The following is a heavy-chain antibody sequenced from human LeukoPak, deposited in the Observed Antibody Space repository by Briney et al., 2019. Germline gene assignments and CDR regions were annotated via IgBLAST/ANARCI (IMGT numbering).Heavy chain of an antibody. V-gene: IGHV4-39*07. Sequence: PSETLSLTCTVSGGSISSSSYYWGWIRQPPGKGLEWIGSIYYSGSTNYNPSLKSRVTISVDTSKNQFSLKLSSVTAADTAVYYCARVPRYYYYYYMDVWGKGTTVTVSS. CDR1: GGSISSSSYY. CDR3: ARVPRYYYYYYMDV. CDR2: IYYSGST. J-gene: IGHJ6*03.